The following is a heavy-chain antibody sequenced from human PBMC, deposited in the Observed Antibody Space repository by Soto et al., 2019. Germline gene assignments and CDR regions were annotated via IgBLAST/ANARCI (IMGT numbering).Heavy chain of an antibody. CDR1: GFTFRNYW. V-gene: IGHV3-7*01. CDR3: ARLIIGVTWGDAADI. J-gene: IGHJ3*02. D-gene: IGHD2-21*02. Sequence: DVQLVESGGGLVQPGGSLRLSCAGSGFTFRNYWMNWVRQAPGKGLEWVAYIKEDGSERYYLDSVKGLFTISRDNPNSSMYLQMTSLSSEDTGVYFCARLIIGVTWGDAADIWGRGTMVTV. CDR2: IKEDGSER.